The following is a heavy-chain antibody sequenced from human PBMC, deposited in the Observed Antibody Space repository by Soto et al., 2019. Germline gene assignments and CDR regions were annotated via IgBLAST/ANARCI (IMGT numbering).Heavy chain of an antibody. D-gene: IGHD1-26*01. CDR3: ARELSPSAYVKWYYGMDV. J-gene: IGHJ6*02. CDR2: INPNTGGT. CDR1: GYTFTGYY. V-gene: IGHV1-2*02. Sequence: ASVKVSCKASGYTFTGYYIYWVRQAPGEGLEWMAWINPNTGGTNYAQRFQGRVTLTRDTSISTAYMELSGLRSDDTAVYYCARELSPSAYVKWYYGMDVWGQGTTVTVSS.